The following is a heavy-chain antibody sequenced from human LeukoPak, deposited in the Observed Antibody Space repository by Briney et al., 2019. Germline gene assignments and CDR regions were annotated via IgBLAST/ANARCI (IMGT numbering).Heavy chain of an antibody. J-gene: IGHJ5*02. V-gene: IGHV5-51*01. CDR3: AVTALDNWFDH. CDR1: RYSFSNYW. D-gene: IGHD2-21*02. CDR2: IYPPDSDT. Sequence: GESLKISCKGSRYSFSNYWIAWVRQMPGRGLEWLGIIYPPDSDTRYSPSFEGQVTISADKSLSTAYLQWTSLKVSDTAMYYCAVTALDNWFDHWGQGTLVTVSS.